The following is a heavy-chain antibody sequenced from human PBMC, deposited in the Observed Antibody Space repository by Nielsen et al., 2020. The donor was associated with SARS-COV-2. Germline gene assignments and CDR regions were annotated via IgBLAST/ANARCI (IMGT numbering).Heavy chain of an antibody. CDR2: IYSGGST. J-gene: IGHJ5*02. CDR1: GFTVSSNY. Sequence: GESLKISCAASGFTVSSNYMSWVRQAPGKGLEWVSVIYSGGSTYYADSVKGRFTISRDNSKNTLYLQMNSLRAEDTAVYYCARDLAAAAPYNWFDPWGQGTLVTVSS. D-gene: IGHD6-25*01. CDR3: ARDLAAAAPYNWFDP. V-gene: IGHV3-53*05.